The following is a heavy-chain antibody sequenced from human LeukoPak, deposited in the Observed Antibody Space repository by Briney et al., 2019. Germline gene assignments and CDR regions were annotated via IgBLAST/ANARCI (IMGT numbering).Heavy chain of an antibody. Sequence: GGSLRLSCAASGFTFSSYAMSWVRQAPGKGLEWVSAISGSGGSTYYADSVKGRFTISRDNSKNTLYLQMNSLRAEDTAVYYCAKSLNSCSSTSCYTLGNMDVWGKGTTVTVSS. J-gene: IGHJ6*03. D-gene: IGHD2-2*02. V-gene: IGHV3-23*01. CDR2: ISGSGGST. CDR3: AKSLNSCSSTSCYTLGNMDV. CDR1: GFTFSSYA.